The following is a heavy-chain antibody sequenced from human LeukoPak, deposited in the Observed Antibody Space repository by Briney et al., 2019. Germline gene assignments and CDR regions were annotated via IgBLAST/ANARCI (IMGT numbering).Heavy chain of an antibody. CDR2: ISWNSGSI. V-gene: IGHV3-9*01. J-gene: IGHJ4*02. CDR1: GFTFDDYA. CDR3: AKDLGQRIDIVVVVAFDY. Sequence: GKSLRLSCAASGFTFDDYAMHWVRQAPGKGLEWVSGISWNSGSIGYADSVKGRFTISRDNAKNSLYLQMNSLRAEDTALYYCAKDLGQRIDIVVVVAFDYWGQGTLVTVSS. D-gene: IGHD2-15*01.